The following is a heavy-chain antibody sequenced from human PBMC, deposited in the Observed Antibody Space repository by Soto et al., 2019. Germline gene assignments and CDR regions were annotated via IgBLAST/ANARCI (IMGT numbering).Heavy chain of an antibody. Sequence: QVQLQQWGAGLLKPSEALSLTCAVYGGSFSGYYWSWIRQPPGKGLEWIGEIHHSGSTNYNPSLKSRVTISVDTSMNQFSLKLSSVTAADTAVYYCARGRGWTASDAFDIWGQGTMVTVSS. V-gene: IGHV4-34*01. D-gene: IGHD2-21*02. CDR2: IHHSGST. CDR1: GGSFSGYY. CDR3: ARGRGWTASDAFDI. J-gene: IGHJ3*02.